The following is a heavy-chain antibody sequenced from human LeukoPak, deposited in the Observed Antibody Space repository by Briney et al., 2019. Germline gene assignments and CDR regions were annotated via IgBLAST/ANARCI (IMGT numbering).Heavy chain of an antibody. CDR1: GYTFTSYG. D-gene: IGHD3-10*01. V-gene: IGHV1-18*01. CDR3: ASLHSGSYSGAFDI. Sequence: ASVKVSCKASGYTFTSYGISWVRQAPGQGLEWMGWISAYNGNTNYAQKLQGRVTMTTDTSTSTAYMELSRLRSDDTAVYYCASLHSGSYSGAFDIWGQGTMVTVSS. CDR2: ISAYNGNT. J-gene: IGHJ3*02.